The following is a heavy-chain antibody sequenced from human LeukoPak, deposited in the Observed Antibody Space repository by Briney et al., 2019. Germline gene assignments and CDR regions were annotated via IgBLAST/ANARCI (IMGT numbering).Heavy chain of an antibody. D-gene: IGHD6-19*01. CDR1: GFTFSSYG. Sequence: PGGSLRLSCAASGFTFSSYGMHWVRQAPGKGLEWVAVISYDGSNKYYADSVKGRFTISRDNSKNTLYLQMNSLRAEDTAVYYCAKDRVSSGWYSHPYYYYGMDVWGQGTTVTVSS. CDR2: ISYDGSNK. CDR3: AKDRVSSGWYSHPYYYYGMDV. V-gene: IGHV3-30*18. J-gene: IGHJ6*02.